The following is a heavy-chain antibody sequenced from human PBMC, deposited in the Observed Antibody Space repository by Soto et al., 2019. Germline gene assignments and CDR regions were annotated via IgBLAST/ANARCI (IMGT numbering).Heavy chain of an antibody. Sequence: QVQLVESGGGVVQPGRTLRLSCAASGFTFSSSAMAWVRQAPGKGLEWVSFMSYDGSKAFYADSVRGRFTVSRDTSKNTLYLQMNGLRSEATALYYCARVLGAFSNYFDYWGQGTPVTVSS. CDR2: MSYDGSKA. CDR1: GFTFSSSA. V-gene: IGHV3-30*04. CDR3: ARVLGAFSNYFDY. J-gene: IGHJ4*02. D-gene: IGHD3-3*02.